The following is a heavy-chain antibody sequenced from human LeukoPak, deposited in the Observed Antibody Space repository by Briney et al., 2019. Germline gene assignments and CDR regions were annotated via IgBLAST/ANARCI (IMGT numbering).Heavy chain of an antibody. CDR2: IIPIFGTA. V-gene: IGHV1-69*13. J-gene: IGHJ3*02. CDR1: RGTFSSYA. CDR3: ARDYSSGYSRAHDAFDI. Sequence: SVKVSCKASRGTFSSYAISWVRQAPGEGLEWMGGIIPIFGTATYAQKFQGRVTITADESTSTDYMELSSLRSEDTAVYYCARDYSSGYSRAHDAFDIWGQGTMVTVSS. D-gene: IGHD3-22*01.